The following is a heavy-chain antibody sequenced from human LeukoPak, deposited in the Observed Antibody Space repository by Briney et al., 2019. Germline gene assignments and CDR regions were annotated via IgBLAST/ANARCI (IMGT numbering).Heavy chain of an antibody. D-gene: IGHD2-21*02. CDR3: ARYCSGGCYSGVDF. J-gene: IGHJ4*02. CDR2: IRTTDT. V-gene: IGHV3-23*01. Sequence: GGSLRLSCAASGFTFSSYAMTWVRQAPGKGLEWVSTIRTTDTYYAESVKGRFIISRDNSKNTLYLQLNSLRAEDTAVYFCARYCSGGCYSGVDFWGQGTLVTVSS. CDR1: GFTFSSYA.